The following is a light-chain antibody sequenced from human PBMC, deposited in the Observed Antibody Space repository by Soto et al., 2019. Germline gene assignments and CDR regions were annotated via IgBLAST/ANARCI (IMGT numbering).Light chain of an antibody. CDR2: EVS. J-gene: IGLJ3*02. V-gene: IGLV2-14*01. CDR1: SSDVGGYNY. CDR3: SSYTSDSTLV. Sequence: QSALTQPRSVSGSPGQSVTISCTGTSSDVGGYNYVSWYQQHPGKAPKLMIYEVSNRPSGVFNRFSGAKSGNTASLTISGLQAEDEADYYCSSYTSDSTLVFGGGTKVTVL.